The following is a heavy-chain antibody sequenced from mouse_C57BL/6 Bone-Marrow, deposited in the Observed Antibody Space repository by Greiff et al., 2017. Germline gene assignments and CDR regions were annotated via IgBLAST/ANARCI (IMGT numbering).Heavy chain of an antibody. Sequence: QVQLKQSGAELVRPGASVTLSCKASGYTFTDYEMHWVKQTPVHGLEWIGAIDPETGGTAYNQKFKGKAILTADKSSSTAYMELRSLTSEDSAVYYCTRRGRLRPFDYWGQGTTLTVSS. CDR2: IDPETGGT. D-gene: IGHD2-4*01. CDR3: TRRGRLRPFDY. V-gene: IGHV1-15*01. CDR1: GYTFTDYE. J-gene: IGHJ2*01.